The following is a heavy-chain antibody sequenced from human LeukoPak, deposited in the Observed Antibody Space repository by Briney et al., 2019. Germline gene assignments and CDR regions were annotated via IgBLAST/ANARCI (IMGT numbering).Heavy chain of an antibody. V-gene: IGHV1-2*06. J-gene: IGHJ6*03. CDR2: INPNSGGT. Sequence: ASVKVSCKASGYTFTGYYMHWVRQAPGQGLEWMGRINPNSGGTNYAQKFPGRVTMTRDTSISTAYMELSRLRSDDTAVYYCARGYSSGWYPNYYYYMDVWGKGTTVTVSS. CDR1: GYTFTGYY. CDR3: ARGYSSGWYPNYYYYMDV. D-gene: IGHD6-19*01.